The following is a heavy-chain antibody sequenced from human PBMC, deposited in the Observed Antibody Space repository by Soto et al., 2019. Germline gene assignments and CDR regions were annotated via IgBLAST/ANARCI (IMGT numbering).Heavy chain of an antibody. CDR3: ARGAWGYASDV. V-gene: IGHV4-31*03. Sequence: QVQLQQSGPGLVKPSQTLSLTCTVSGDSISSGGYYWTWVRQRPGKGLEWIGYIRYSESTYYNPSLRSRRIVSIDTSKNQFSLRLRSMTAADTAVYFCARGAWGYASDVWGQRTMVTVSS. CDR2: IRYSEST. D-gene: IGHD3-16*01. J-gene: IGHJ3*01. CDR1: GDSISSGGYY.